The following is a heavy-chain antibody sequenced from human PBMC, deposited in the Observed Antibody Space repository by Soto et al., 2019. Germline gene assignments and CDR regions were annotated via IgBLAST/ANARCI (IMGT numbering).Heavy chain of an antibody. V-gene: IGHV3-9*01. Sequence: GGSLRLSCAASGFTFDDYAMHWVRPAPGKGLEWVSGISWNSGSIGYADSVKGRFTISRDNAKNSLYLQMNSLRAEDTALYYCAKDTEYYYDSSGYYFDYWGQGTLVTVSS. CDR2: ISWNSGSI. CDR1: GFTFDDYA. J-gene: IGHJ4*02. CDR3: AKDTEYYYDSSGYYFDY. D-gene: IGHD3-22*01.